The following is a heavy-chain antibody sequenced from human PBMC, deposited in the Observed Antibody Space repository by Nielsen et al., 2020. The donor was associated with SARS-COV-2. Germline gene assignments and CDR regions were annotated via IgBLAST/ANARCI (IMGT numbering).Heavy chain of an antibody. D-gene: IGHD5-18*01. J-gene: IGHJ3*02. CDR2: IDWDDDK. Sequence: WIRQPPGKALEWLALIDWDDDKYYSTSLKTRLTISKDTSKNQVVLTMTNMDPVDTATYYCARIATQLSAFDIWGQGTTVTVSS. V-gene: IGHV2-70*01. CDR3: ARIATQLSAFDI.